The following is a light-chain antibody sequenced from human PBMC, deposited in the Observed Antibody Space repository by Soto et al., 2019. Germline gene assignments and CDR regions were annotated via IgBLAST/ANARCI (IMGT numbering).Light chain of an antibody. CDR2: EDN. CDR3: FSYAGSGTYV. J-gene: IGLJ1*01. Sequence: QSVLTQPVSVSGAPGRAIPISCTGTSTDVGSYKLVSWYQQHPWRAPQLVMYEDNKRPSGPFDSCSGSKSGNTASLTISGIQADDEADYYCFSYAGSGTYVFGTGTKVTVL. CDR1: STDVGSYKL. V-gene: IGLV2-23*01.